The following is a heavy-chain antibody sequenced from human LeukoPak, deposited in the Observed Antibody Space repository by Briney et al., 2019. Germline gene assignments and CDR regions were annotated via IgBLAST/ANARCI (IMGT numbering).Heavy chain of an antibody. Sequence: GGSLRLSCAASGFTFSSYGMHWVRQAPGKGLEWVAVISYDGSNKYYADSVKGRFTISRDNSKNTLYLQMNSLRAEDTAVYYCASEGIAAAADIWGQGTMATVSS. D-gene: IGHD6-13*01. CDR3: ASEGIAAAADI. CDR1: GFTFSSYG. V-gene: IGHV3-30*03. CDR2: ISYDGSNK. J-gene: IGHJ3*02.